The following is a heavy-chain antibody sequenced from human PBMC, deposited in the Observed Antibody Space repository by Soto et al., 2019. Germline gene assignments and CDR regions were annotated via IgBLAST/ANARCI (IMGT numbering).Heavy chain of an antibody. CDR3: ARSVSAGVDY. V-gene: IGHV1-8*01. J-gene: IGHJ4*02. CDR1: GYSFTSLD. D-gene: IGHD1-26*01. CDR2: MEPSTGTT. Sequence: ASVKVSCKASGYSFTSLDINWVRQTAGQGLEWMGWMEPSTGTTGYAQKFQGRVTMTRDTSINTAYMELTTLTSDDTAFYYCARSVSAGVDYWGQGTLVTVSS.